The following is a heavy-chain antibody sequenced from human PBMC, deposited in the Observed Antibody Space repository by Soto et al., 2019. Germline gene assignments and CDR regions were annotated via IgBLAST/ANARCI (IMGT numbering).Heavy chain of an antibody. CDR3: ARGARNCSGGSCYIENYYYYGMDV. Sequence: QVQLVQSGAEVKKPGSSVKVSCKASGGTFSSYAISWVRQAPGQGLEWMGGIIPIFGTANYVQKFQGRVTITADESTSTAYMELSSLRSEDTAVYYCARGARNCSGGSCYIENYYYYGMDVWGQGTTVTVSS. CDR2: IIPIFGTA. V-gene: IGHV1-69*01. CDR1: GGTFSSYA. D-gene: IGHD2-15*01. J-gene: IGHJ6*02.